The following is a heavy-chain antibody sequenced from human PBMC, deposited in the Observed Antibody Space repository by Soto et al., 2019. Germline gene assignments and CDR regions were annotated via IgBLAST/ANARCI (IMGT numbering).Heavy chain of an antibody. Sequence: TLSLTCARFSNSISSGGYYWIWICQHPGKGLECIGYIYYSGSTYYNPSLKSWVTISVDTSKNQFSLKLSSVTAADTAVYYCARKYCNSTTSYIYFLSWRQAILITVPS. CDR1: SNSISSGGYY. CDR3: ARKYCNSTTSYIYFLS. D-gene: IGHD2-2*01. J-gene: IGHJ4*02. V-gene: IGHV4-31*11. CDR2: IYYSGST.